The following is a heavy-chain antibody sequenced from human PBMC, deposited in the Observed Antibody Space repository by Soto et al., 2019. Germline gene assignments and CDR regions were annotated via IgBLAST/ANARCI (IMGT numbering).Heavy chain of an antibody. V-gene: IGHV4-34*01. D-gene: IGHD3-9*01. CDR3: ARERHDSLTGPPWVWYFDL. Sequence: QVQLQQWGAGPLRPLETLSLTCGVSGGSFSGYYWAWIRQSPGKGLEWIGEINDRGSINYNPSLKSRVSISVDTSQKPYSLNLRAVTAADTAVYYCARERHDSLTGPPWVWYFDLWGRGTLVTVSS. J-gene: IGHJ2*01. CDR2: INDRGSI. CDR1: GGSFSGYY.